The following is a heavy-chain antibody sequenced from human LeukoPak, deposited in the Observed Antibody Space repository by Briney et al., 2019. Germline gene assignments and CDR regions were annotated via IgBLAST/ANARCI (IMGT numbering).Heavy chain of an antibody. J-gene: IGHJ4*02. CDR1: GYIFTNYW. CDR3: ASRKKGMATAGFDY. Sequence: GESLKISCKAFGYIFTNYWIAWVRQMPGKGLEWMGIIYPGDSDTRYSPSFQGQVIISAEKSISTAYLQWSSLKASDTALYYCASRKKGMATAGFDYWGQGTLVTVSS. V-gene: IGHV5-51*01. CDR2: IYPGDSDT. D-gene: IGHD5-24*01.